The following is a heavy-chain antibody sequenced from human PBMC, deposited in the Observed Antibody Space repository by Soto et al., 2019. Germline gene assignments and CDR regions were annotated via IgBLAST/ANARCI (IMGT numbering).Heavy chain of an antibody. D-gene: IGHD2-15*01. V-gene: IGHV3-64*04. CDR2: ISTNGGST. CDR3: AKDLLDRYCSGGSCYTY. CDR1: GFTFSSYA. Sequence: PGGSLRLSCSASGFTFSSYAMHWVRQAPGKGLEYVSSISTNGGSTHYADSVKGRFTISRDNSKNTLYLQMNSLRAEDAAIYYCAKDLLDRYCSGGSCYTYWGRGALVTVSS. J-gene: IGHJ4*02.